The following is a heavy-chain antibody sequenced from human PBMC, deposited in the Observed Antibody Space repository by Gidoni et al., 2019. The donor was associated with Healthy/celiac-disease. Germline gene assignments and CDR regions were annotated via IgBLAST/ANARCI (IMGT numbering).Heavy chain of an antibody. J-gene: IGHJ4*02. Sequence: EVQLVESGGGLVQPGGSLRLSCAASGFTFSSYWMSWVRQAPGKGLEWVANIKQDGSEKYYVDSVKGRFTISRDNAKNSLYLQMNSLRAEDTAVYYCAREPKSSYYPNHPYFDYWGQGTLVTVSS. D-gene: IGHD1-26*01. CDR2: IKQDGSEK. CDR1: GFTFSSYW. CDR3: AREPKSSYYPNHPYFDY. V-gene: IGHV3-7*03.